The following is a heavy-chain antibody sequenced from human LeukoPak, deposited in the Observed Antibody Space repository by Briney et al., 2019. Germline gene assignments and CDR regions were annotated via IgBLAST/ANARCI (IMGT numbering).Heavy chain of an antibody. D-gene: IGHD3-3*01. Sequence: ASVKVSCKASAYTFTGYYMHWVRQAPGQGLEWMGWIYPNSGGTNYAQKFQGRVTMTRDTSISTAYMELSRLRSDDTAVYYCARGILRFLEWLLFPPDYWGQGTLVTVSS. CDR2: IYPNSGGT. J-gene: IGHJ4*02. CDR3: ARGILRFLEWLLFPPDY. V-gene: IGHV1-2*02. CDR1: AYTFTGYY.